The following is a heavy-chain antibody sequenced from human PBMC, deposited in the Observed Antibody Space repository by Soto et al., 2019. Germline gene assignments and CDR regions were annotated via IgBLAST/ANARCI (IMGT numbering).Heavy chain of an antibody. J-gene: IGHJ4*02. Sequence: SETLSLTCTVSGGSISSGDYYWSWIRQPPGKGLEWIGYIYYSGSTYYNPSLKSRVTISVDTSKNQFSLKLNSVTAADTAVYYCARESYYGSGATVVGYWGLGTLVTVSS. V-gene: IGHV4-30-4*02. CDR2: IYYSGST. CDR3: ARESYYGSGATVVGY. CDR1: GGSISSGDYY. D-gene: IGHD3-10*01.